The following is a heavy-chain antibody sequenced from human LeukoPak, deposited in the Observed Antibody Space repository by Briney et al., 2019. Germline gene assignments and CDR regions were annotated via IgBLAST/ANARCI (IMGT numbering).Heavy chain of an antibody. Sequence: SETLSLTCTVSGDSISSNYWTWIRQPPGKGLECIGYLYYSGSTNYNPSLKSRVTISVDTSKNQFSLKLSSVTAADTAVYYCARARNEYYFDYWGQGTLVTVSS. V-gene: IGHV4-59*01. CDR3: ARARNEYYFDY. CDR1: GDSISSNY. J-gene: IGHJ4*02. CDR2: LYYSGST. D-gene: IGHD2-8*01.